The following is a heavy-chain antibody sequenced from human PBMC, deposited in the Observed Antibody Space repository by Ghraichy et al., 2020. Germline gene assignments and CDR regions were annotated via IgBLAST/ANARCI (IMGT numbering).Heavy chain of an antibody. CDR3: RLLTSMPGAAFDI. V-gene: IGHV4-39*01. J-gene: IGHJ3*02. Sequence: SETLSLTCVVSGGSITTSSYYWNWIRQPPGKGLEWIGTIYYNGSTYYSPFLESRVSMSEDTSRIQFSLKLSSVTAADTAVYYCRLLTSMPGAAFDIWGQGTMVTVSS. CDR2: IYYNGST. CDR1: GGSITTSSYY. D-gene: IGHD2-2*01.